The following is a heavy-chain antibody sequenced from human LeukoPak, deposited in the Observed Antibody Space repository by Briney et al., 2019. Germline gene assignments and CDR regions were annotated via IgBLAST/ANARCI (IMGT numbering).Heavy chain of an antibody. D-gene: IGHD5-18*01. Sequence: SQTLSLTCAVSSGSISNSGYSWSWIRQAPGKGLDYIGYIYYSGTTYYNPSLKSRLSMSIDTSRNQFSLRLTSVTAADTAVYYCARVNGYSYGSFDDWAQGILVIVSS. V-gene: IGHV4-30-4*07. CDR1: SGSISNSGYS. CDR3: ARVNGYSYGSFDD. J-gene: IGHJ4*02. CDR2: IYYSGTT.